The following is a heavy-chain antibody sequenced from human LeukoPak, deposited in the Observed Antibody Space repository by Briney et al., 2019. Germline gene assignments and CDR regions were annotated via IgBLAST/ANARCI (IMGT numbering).Heavy chain of an antibody. CDR3: ARDRYRLTGVYYFDY. J-gene: IGHJ4*02. V-gene: IGHV3-21*01. Sequence: PGGSLRLSCAASGFTFSSYAMSWVRQAPGKGLEWVSSISSSSSYIYYADSVKGRFTISRDNAKNSLYLQMNSLRAEDTAVYYCARDRYRLTGVYYFDYWGQGTLVTVSS. CDR2: ISSSSSYI. CDR1: GFTFSSYA. D-gene: IGHD1-20*01.